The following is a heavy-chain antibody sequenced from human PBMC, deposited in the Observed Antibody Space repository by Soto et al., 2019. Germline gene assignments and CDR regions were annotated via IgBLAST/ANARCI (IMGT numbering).Heavy chain of an antibody. CDR2: ISGSGGTI. Sequence: GGSLRLSCAASGFTFSTYSMNWVRQAPGKGLEWVSYISGSGGTINYADSVKGRFTISRDNAKNSLYLQMNSLRDEDTAVYYCAKQYNSGWFFFDYWGQGTLVTVSS. D-gene: IGHD6-19*01. V-gene: IGHV3-48*02. J-gene: IGHJ4*02. CDR1: GFTFSTYS. CDR3: AKQYNSGWFFFDY.